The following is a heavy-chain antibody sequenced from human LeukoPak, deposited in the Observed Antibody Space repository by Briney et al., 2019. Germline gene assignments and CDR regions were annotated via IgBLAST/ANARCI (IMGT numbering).Heavy chain of an antibody. J-gene: IGHJ3*02. CDR1: GFTFDDYG. V-gene: IGHV3-20*04. CDR2: INWNGDRP. Sequence: GGSLRLSCAASGFTFDDYGMSWVRQVPGKGLEWVSGINWNGDRPGYVDSVKGRFTISRDNSKNTLYLQMNSLRAEDTAVYYCAKEKGTYDFWSGYQPGGAFDIWGQGTMVTVSS. CDR3: AKEKGTYDFWSGYQPGGAFDI. D-gene: IGHD3-3*01.